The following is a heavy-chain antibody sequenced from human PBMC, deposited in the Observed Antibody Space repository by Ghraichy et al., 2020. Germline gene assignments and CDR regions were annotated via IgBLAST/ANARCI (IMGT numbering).Heavy chain of an antibody. CDR3: AKGGTGIAAAGRYAFDI. Sequence: GGSLRLSCAASGFTFSSYAMSWVRQAPGKGLEWVSAISGSGGSTYYADSVKGRFTISRDNSKNTLYLQMNSLRAEDTAVYYCAKGGTGIAAAGRYAFDIWGQGTMVTVSS. CDR1: GFTFSSYA. D-gene: IGHD6-13*01. CDR2: ISGSGGST. V-gene: IGHV3-23*01. J-gene: IGHJ3*02.